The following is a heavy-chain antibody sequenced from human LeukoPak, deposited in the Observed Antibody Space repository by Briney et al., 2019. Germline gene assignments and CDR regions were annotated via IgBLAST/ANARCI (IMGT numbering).Heavy chain of an antibody. Sequence: GGSLRLSCAGSGFIFNNYAMHWVRHPPGKGLEWVSGISWNSGTIDYADSVRGRFTISRDNAKNSLYLQMDSLRVEDTAFYYCAKDNRRHYTSGPNPDSLHWGQGALVTVSS. CDR1: GFIFNNYA. V-gene: IGHV3-9*01. J-gene: IGHJ4*02. CDR3: AKDNRRHYTSGPNPDSLH. D-gene: IGHD6-19*01. CDR2: ISWNSGTI.